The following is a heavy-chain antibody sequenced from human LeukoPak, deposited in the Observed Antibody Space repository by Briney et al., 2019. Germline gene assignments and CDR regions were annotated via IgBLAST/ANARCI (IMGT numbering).Heavy chain of an antibody. D-gene: IGHD1-7*01. CDR1: GYTFTSYG. V-gene: IGHV1-18*01. J-gene: IGHJ6*03. CDR3: ASSELRGYYYYMDV. Sequence: ASVKVSCKDSGYTFTSYGISWVRQAPGQGLEWMGWISAYNGNTNYAQKLQGRVTMTRDMSTSTVYMELSSLRSEDTAVYYCASSELRGYYYYMDVWGKGTTVTVSS. CDR2: ISAYNGNT.